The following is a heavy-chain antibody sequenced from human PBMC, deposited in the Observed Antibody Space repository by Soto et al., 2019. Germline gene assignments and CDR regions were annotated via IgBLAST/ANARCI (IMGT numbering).Heavy chain of an antibody. D-gene: IGHD2-21*02. V-gene: IGHV1-69*01. CDR1: GGTFTNDA. CDR3: AREVVTETTLGYFDF. CDR2: IIPFFGTP. Sequence: QVHLVQSGAEVKKSGSSVRVSCTASGGTFTNDAISWVRQAPGQGLEWLGRIIPFFGTPDYSQSFQGRLTINADESTGPAYMDLRSLRSDDTAVYYCAREVVTETTLGYFDFWGQGTLVTVSS. J-gene: IGHJ4*02.